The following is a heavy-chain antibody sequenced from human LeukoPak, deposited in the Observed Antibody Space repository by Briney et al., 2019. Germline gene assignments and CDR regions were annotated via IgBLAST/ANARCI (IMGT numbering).Heavy chain of an antibody. D-gene: IGHD3-10*01. V-gene: IGHV3-23*01. CDR1: GFTFSNLP. CDR2: ISGPGCST. J-gene: IGHJ6*03. CDR3: GPTLGYNYYMDV. Sequence: GGSLRLSCAAYGFTFSNLPMSWVRQAPGKGLDWVSAISGPGCSTYYADSVKDRFTISRDNSKNTLYLQMNSLRAEDTAVYYCGPTLGYNYYMDVWGKGTTVPVSS.